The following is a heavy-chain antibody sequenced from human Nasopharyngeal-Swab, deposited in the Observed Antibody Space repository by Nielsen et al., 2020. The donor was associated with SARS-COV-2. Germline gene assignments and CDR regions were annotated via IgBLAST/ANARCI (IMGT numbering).Heavy chain of an antibody. CDR2: ISWNSGSI. V-gene: IGHV3-9*01. J-gene: IGHJ4*02. D-gene: IGHD1-7*01. CDR3: AKAGRGRTTYIDY. CDR1: GFTFDDYA. Sequence: GGSLRLSCAASGFTFDDYAMHWVRQAPGKGLEWVSGISWNSGSIGYADSVKGRFTISRDNAKNSLYLQMNSLRAEDTALYYCAKAGRGRTTYIDYWGQGTLVTVSS.